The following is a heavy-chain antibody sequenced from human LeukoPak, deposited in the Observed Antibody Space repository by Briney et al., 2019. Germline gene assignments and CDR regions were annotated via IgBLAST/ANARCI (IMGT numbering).Heavy chain of an antibody. V-gene: IGHV3-48*02. D-gene: IGHD6-13*01. CDR1: GFTFSSYS. CDR3: ARAGGSSSWYTDY. J-gene: IGHJ4*02. Sequence: GSLRLSCAVSGFTFSSYSLNWVRQAPGKGLEWVSHISSSGSTIYYADSVKGRFTISRDTAKNSLYLQMNSLRDEDTAVYYCARAGGSSSWYTDYWGQGTLVTVSS. CDR2: ISSSGSTI.